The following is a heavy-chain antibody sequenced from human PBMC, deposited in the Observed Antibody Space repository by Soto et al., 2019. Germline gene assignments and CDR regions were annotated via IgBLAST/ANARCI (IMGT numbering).Heavy chain of an antibody. V-gene: IGHV4-4*02. CDR1: GGSVSDSVW. Sequence: QVHLRESGPELVKPSGTLTLTCDVSGGSVSDSVWWSWVRQAPGKGLEWIGEMFHSGKTYYNPSLKSRVTISVDKSKNQVSLNLESVTAADTAIYYCATTREAVIHLYHFDYWGQGTLVTV. D-gene: IGHD5-18*01. CDR2: MFHSGKT. CDR3: ATTREAVIHLYHFDY. J-gene: IGHJ4*02.